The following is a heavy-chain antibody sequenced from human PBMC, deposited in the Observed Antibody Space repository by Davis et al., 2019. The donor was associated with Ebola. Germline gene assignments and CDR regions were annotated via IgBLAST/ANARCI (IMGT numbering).Heavy chain of an antibody. CDR2: ISGSGGST. J-gene: IGHJ4*02. D-gene: IGHD2-21*01. CDR1: GFSFSSCS. CDR3: AKDSISRYWSYFDY. Sequence: PGGSLRLSCAASGFSFSSCSMNWVRQAPGKGLEWVSAISGSGGSTYYADSVKGRFTISRDNSKNTVYLQLNSLRAEDTAVYYCAKDSISRYWSYFDYWGQGILVTVSS. V-gene: IGHV3-23*01.